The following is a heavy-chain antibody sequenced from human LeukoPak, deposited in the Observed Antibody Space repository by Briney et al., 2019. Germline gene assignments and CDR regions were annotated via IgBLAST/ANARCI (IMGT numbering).Heavy chain of an antibody. CDR1: GFTFSDSY. V-gene: IGHV3-11*05. CDR2: ISSTSSHT. Sequence: GGSLRLSCAASGFTFSDSYMSWIRQAAGKGLEWVSYISSTSSHTNYADSVKGRFTISRDNAKKSLYLQMNSLRAEDTAVYYCARGSARWFDPWGQGTLDTVSS. J-gene: IGHJ5*02. CDR3: ARGSARWFDP.